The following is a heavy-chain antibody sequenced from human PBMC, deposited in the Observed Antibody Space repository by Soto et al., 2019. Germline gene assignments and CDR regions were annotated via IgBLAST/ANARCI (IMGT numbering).Heavy chain of an antibody. Sequence: QLQLQESGPGLVKPSETLSLTCTVSGGSFTSSSYFWGWIRQPPGKGLEWIGTIYYGGSTYYNPSLKSRVIMSVDTSNNRFSLKVNSVTAADTAVYYCARQVGEAALAAAIYWFDPWGQGTLVTVSS. V-gene: IGHV4-39*01. CDR1: GGSFTSSSYF. J-gene: IGHJ5*02. CDR3: ARQVGEAALAAAIYWFDP. D-gene: IGHD2-2*01. CDR2: IYYGGST.